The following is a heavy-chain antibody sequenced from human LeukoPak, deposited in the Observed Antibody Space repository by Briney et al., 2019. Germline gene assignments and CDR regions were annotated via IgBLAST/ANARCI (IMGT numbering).Heavy chain of an antibody. Sequence: SQTLSPTCALSGVSLSSNTAAWAWIRQSPRSGLEWLGRTYYRSKWYNDYAVSTKSRITINPDTSKNQFSLQLNSVTPEDTAVYYCARVLDVGPTYFDYWGQGSLVSVSS. CDR1: GVSLSSNTAA. J-gene: IGHJ4*02. V-gene: IGHV6-1*01. D-gene: IGHD1-26*01. CDR2: TYYRSKWYN. CDR3: ARVLDVGPTYFDY.